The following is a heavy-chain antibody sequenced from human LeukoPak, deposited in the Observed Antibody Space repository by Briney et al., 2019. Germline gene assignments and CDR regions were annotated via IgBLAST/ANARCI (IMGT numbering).Heavy chain of an antibody. CDR1: GFSFSSYA. D-gene: IGHD4-23*01. V-gene: IGHV3-23*01. Sequence: GGSLRLSCAVAGFSFSSYAMSWVRQAPGKGLEWVSAISGSGGSTYYADSVKGRFTISRDNSKNTLYLQMNSLRAEDTAVYYCAKHGGNSGYFDYWGQGTLVTVSS. J-gene: IGHJ4*02. CDR3: AKHGGNSGYFDY. CDR2: ISGSGGST.